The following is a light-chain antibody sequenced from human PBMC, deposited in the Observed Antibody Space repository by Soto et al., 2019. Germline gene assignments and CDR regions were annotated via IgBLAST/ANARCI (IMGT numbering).Light chain of an antibody. CDR2: DAS. CDR1: QSVSSRS. V-gene: IGKV3-20*01. J-gene: IGKJ1*01. CDR3: QQYGNSRT. Sequence: EIVLTQSPGTLSLSPGERATLSCRASQSVSSRSLAWYQQKPGQAPRLLIYDASNRATGIPGRFSGSGSGTDFTLTISRLDPEDFAIYYCQQYGNSRTFGQGTKVEVK.